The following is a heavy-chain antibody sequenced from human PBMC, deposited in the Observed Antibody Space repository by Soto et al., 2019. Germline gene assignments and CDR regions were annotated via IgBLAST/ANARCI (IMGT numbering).Heavy chain of an antibody. CDR2: IYHTGTT. CDR3: ASRDPGTSVDY. V-gene: IGHV4-4*02. CDR1: SGSVSNSNW. Sequence: SETLSLTCVFSSGSVSNSNWCSCVRQPPGKGLEWIGEIYHTGTTNYNPSLKSRVTMSVDKSKNQFSLNLTSLTAADTAVYYCASRDPGTSVDYWGQGTLVTVSS. D-gene: IGHD1-7*01. J-gene: IGHJ4*02.